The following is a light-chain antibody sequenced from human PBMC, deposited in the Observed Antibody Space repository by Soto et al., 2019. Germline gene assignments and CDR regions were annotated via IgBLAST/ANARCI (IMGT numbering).Light chain of an antibody. CDR3: QVWDSSTVV. V-gene: IGLV3-9*01. CDR1: NIGSKN. J-gene: IGLJ2*01. Sequence: SYELTQPLSVSVALGQTARITCGGNNIGSKNVHWHQQKPGQVPVLVIYRDNNRPSGIPERFSGSNSGNTATLTISRAQAGDEADYYCQVWDSSTVVFGGGTQLTVL. CDR2: RDN.